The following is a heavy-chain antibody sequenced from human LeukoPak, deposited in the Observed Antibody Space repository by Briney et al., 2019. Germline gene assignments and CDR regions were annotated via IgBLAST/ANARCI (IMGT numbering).Heavy chain of an antibody. CDR1: GFAVSVNY. D-gene: IGHD6-13*01. CDR2: LHSDGTT. CDR3: AGRRKEAAAFDE. J-gene: IGHJ4*02. V-gene: IGHV3-66*01. Sequence: GGSLRLSCAASGFAVSVNYMTWVRLAPGKGLEWVSLLHSDGTTYYAESVKGRFTISTDNSKNTLYLQMNSLRVEDTALYYCAGRRKEAAAFDEGGQGTLVTVS.